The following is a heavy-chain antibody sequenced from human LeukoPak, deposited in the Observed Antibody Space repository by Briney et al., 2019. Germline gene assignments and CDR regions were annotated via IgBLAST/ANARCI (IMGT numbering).Heavy chain of an antibody. Sequence: GGSLRLSCAASGFTFSSYAMHWVRQAPGKGLEWVAFISHDGINQYYADSVKGRFTISRDNSKHTLYLQMNSLRGEDTAVYFCAKHYYDISGSPDRDVWGKGTTVTVSS. D-gene: IGHD3-22*01. CDR3: AKHYYDISGSPDRDV. CDR2: ISHDGINQ. J-gene: IGHJ6*03. CDR1: GFTFSSYA. V-gene: IGHV3-30*02.